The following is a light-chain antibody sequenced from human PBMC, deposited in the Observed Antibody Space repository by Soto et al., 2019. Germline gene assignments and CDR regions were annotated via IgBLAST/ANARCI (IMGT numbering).Light chain of an antibody. CDR1: QGISNY. Sequence: DIQMTQSPSSLSASVGDRVTITCRASQGISNYLAWYQQKPGKVPKLLIYAASTLQSGVPSRFSSLQPEDVATYYCQKYNSAPRAFGGGTKVEIK. CDR2: AAS. CDR3: QKYNSAPRA. V-gene: IGKV1-27*01. J-gene: IGKJ4*01.